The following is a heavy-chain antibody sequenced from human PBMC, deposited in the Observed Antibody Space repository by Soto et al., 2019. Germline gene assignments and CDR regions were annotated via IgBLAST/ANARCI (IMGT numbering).Heavy chain of an antibody. Sequence: SETLSLICAVDGGSFSGYYWSWVRQSPGKGLEWIGEINPTGGTNYNPSLKSRVTISVDTSKDQFSLQLGSVTAADTAVYYCARTRATPASRNLDYWGQGTLVTVSS. CDR3: ARTRATPASRNLDY. V-gene: IGHV4-34*01. J-gene: IGHJ4*02. CDR2: INPTGGT. CDR1: GGSFSGYY. D-gene: IGHD2-2*01.